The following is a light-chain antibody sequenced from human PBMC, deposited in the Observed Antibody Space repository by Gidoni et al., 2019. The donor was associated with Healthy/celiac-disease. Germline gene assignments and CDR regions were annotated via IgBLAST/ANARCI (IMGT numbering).Light chain of an antibody. Sequence: DIQMTQAPSTLSASVGDRVTITCRASQRISSWLAWYQQKPGKAPKLLIYDASSLESGVPSRFSGSGSGTEFTLTISSLQPDDCATYYCQQYNSYLLTFGGGTKVEIK. V-gene: IGKV1-5*01. CDR1: QRISSW. J-gene: IGKJ4*01. CDR2: DAS. CDR3: QQYNSYLLT.